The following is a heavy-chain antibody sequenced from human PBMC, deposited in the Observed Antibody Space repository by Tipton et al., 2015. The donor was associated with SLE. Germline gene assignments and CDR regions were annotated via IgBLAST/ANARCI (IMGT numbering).Heavy chain of an antibody. CDR1: GGSISSSSYY. D-gene: IGHD3-3*01. J-gene: IGHJ3*02. V-gene: IGHV4-39*07. CDR2: INHSGST. Sequence: TLSLTCTVSGGSISSSSYYWGWIRQPPGKGLEWIGEINHSGSTNYNPSLKSRVTISVDTSKNQFSLKLSSVTAADTAVYYCARIHYDFWSGYPSGAFDTWGQGTMVTVSS. CDR3: ARIHYDFWSGYPSGAFDT.